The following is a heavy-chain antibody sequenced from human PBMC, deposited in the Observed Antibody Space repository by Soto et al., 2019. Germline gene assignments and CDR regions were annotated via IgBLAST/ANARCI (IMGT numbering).Heavy chain of an antibody. CDR3: ARGGNSGWFAFDY. V-gene: IGHV3-23*01. CDR1: GFAFGSYG. Sequence: GGSLRLSCAASGFAFGSYGINWVRQAPGKGLEWVSAISGSGGSTYYADSVKGRFTISRDNSKNTLYLQMNSLRAEDTAVYYCARGGNSGWFAFDYWGQGTQVTVSS. D-gene: IGHD6-19*01. J-gene: IGHJ4*02. CDR2: ISGSGGST.